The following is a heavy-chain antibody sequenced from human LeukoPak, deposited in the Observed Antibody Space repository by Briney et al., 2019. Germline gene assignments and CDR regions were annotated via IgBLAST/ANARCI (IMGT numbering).Heavy chain of an antibody. CDR1: GFTFSSHA. Sequence: GGSLRLSCAASGFTFSSHAMSWVRQAPGKGLEWVSSISAASNAIYYADSVKGRFTISRDNSKNTLFLQMNSLRAEDTAVYYCARDTPIYGDPPDYWGQGTLVTVSS. CDR2: ISAASNAI. CDR3: ARDTPIYGDPPDY. V-gene: IGHV3-23*01. J-gene: IGHJ4*02. D-gene: IGHD4-17*01.